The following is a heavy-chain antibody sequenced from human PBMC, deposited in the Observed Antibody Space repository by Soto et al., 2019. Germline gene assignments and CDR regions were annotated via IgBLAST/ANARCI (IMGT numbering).Heavy chain of an antibody. Sequence: SETLSLTCTVSGDSVNSGDYFWTWIRQNPGKGLEWIGYIYYSGATYYNPSLRSRVAISLDKSKNEFSPKLRSVTAADTAVYYCATASGAYSYDRAYWGQGTLVTVSS. D-gene: IGHD3-22*01. CDR1: GDSVNSGDYF. CDR3: ATASGAYSYDRAY. V-gene: IGHV4-31*03. J-gene: IGHJ4*02. CDR2: IYYSGAT.